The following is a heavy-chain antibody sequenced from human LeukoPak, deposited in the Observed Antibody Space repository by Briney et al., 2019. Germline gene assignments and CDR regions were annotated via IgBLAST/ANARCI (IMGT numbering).Heavy chain of an antibody. J-gene: IGHJ4*02. D-gene: IGHD6-19*01. CDR1: GFSFSGYV. CDR2: IRGDGTQQ. CDR3: ARQRGSGCLDY. Sequence: GGSLRLSCAASGFSFSGYVMRWVRQAPGKGLEWVAFIRGDGTQQYYADSVEGRFIISRDNSKNTVYLQMNSLRAEDTAVYYCARQRGSGCLDYWGQGTLVTVSS. V-gene: IGHV3-30*02.